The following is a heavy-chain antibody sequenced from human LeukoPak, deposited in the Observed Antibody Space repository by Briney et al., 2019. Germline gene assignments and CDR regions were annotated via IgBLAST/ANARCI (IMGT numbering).Heavy chain of an antibody. CDR3: AKVGGGPDY. CDR2: ISWNSGSI. J-gene: IGHJ4*02. D-gene: IGHD3-10*01. V-gene: IGHV3-9*01. Sequence: GGSLRLSCAASGFTFSSYGMSWVRQAPGKGLEWVSGISWNSGSIGYADSVKGRFTISRDNAKNSLYLQMNSLRAEDTALYYCAKVGGGPDYWGQGTLVTVSS. CDR1: GFTFSSYG.